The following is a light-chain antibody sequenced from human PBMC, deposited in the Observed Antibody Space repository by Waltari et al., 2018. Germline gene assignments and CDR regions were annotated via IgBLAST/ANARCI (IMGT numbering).Light chain of an antibody. CDR1: QDVGAY. J-gene: IGKJ3*01. CDR2: GAS. V-gene: IGKV1-27*01. CDR3: QNYDDAPLT. Sequence: QMTQSPPSLSASLGDRATITCRASQDVGAYLAWYHQKPGRVPNLLIYGASTLQSGVPSRFSGSRSGTDFTLTIISLQPEDVGTYYCQNYDDAPLTFGPGTKVDIK.